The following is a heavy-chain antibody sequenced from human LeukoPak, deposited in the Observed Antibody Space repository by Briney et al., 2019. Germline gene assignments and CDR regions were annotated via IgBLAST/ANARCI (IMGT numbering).Heavy chain of an antibody. J-gene: IGHJ2*01. Sequence: SETLSLTCTVSGGSIGTYYWSWIRQPPGKGLEWIGYTHYSGSTNYNPSLKSRVTISVDTSKNQFSLELSSVTAADTAVYYCARYGYFDVWGRGTLVTVSS. V-gene: IGHV4-59*01. CDR3: ARYGYFDV. CDR1: GGSIGTYY. CDR2: THYSGST.